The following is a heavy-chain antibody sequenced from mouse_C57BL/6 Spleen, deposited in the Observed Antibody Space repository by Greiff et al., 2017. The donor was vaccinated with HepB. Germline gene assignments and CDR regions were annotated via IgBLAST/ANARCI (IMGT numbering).Heavy chain of an antibody. CDR1: GFTFSDYY. CDR2: ISNGGGST. Sequence: DVKLVESGGGLVQPGGSLKLSCAASGFTFSDYYMYWVRQTPEKRLEWVAYISNGGGSTYYPDTVQGRFTISRDNAKNTLYLQMSRLKSEDTAMYYCARRGYYGSSYDWYFDVWGTGTTVTVSS. CDR3: ARRGYYGSSYDWYFDV. J-gene: IGHJ1*03. D-gene: IGHD1-1*01. V-gene: IGHV5-12*01.